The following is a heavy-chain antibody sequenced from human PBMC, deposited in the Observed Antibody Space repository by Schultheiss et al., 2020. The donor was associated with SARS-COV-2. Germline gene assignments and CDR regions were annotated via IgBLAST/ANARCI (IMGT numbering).Heavy chain of an antibody. J-gene: IGHJ4*02. V-gene: IGHV3-33*06. Sequence: GGSLRLSCAASGFTFSSYGMHWVRQAPGKGLEWVAVIWYDGSNKYYADSVKGRFTISRDNSKNTLYLQMNSLRAEDTAVYYCAKDWSGSSGFDYWGQGTLVTVSS. CDR1: GFTFSSYG. CDR2: IWYDGSNK. CDR3: AKDWSGSSGFDY. D-gene: IGHD1-26*01.